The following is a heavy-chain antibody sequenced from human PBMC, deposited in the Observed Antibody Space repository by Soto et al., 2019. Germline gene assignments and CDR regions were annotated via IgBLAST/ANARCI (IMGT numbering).Heavy chain of an antibody. V-gene: IGHV4-30-2*01. D-gene: IGHD6-19*01. J-gene: IGHJ4*02. CDR1: GFSISRGGYS. CDR3: ARGLITGSHCPGGWYYFDS. Sequence: PSETLSLTCAVSGFSISRGGYSWSWFRQQPGKSLEWIGYMYHSGSTYYNPSLKSRVTISVHTSNSQFSLELSSVTAADTAVYYCARGLITGSHCPGGWYYFDSGGQGSQVTVSS. CDR2: MYHSGST.